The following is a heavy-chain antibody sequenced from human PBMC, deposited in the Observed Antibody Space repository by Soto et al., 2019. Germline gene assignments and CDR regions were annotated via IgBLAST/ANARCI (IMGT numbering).Heavy chain of an antibody. D-gene: IGHD3-22*01. Sequence: EVQLVESGGGLVPPGGSLRLSCAASGFTFSSYWMSWVRQAPGKGLEWVANIKEDGTEKYYVDSVKGRFTISRDNAKNSLYLQMSSLRAEDTAVYYCARGYFDNSGFFDYWGQGTLVTVSS. V-gene: IGHV3-7*03. CDR2: IKEDGTEK. CDR3: ARGYFDNSGFFDY. CDR1: GFTFSSYW. J-gene: IGHJ4*02.